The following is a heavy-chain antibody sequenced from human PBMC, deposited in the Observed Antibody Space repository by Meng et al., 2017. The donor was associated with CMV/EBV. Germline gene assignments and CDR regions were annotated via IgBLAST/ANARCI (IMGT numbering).Heavy chain of an antibody. V-gene: IGHV3-21*01. Sequence: GESLKISCAASVFTFSSYSMNWVRQAPGKGLEWVSSISSSSSYIYYADSVKGRFTISRDNAKNSLYLQMNSLRAEDTAVYYCARDLLGYCSSTSCPPYWGQGTLVTVSS. CDR1: VFTFSSYS. D-gene: IGHD2-2*01. CDR3: ARDLLGYCSSTSCPPY. CDR2: ISSSSSYI. J-gene: IGHJ4*02.